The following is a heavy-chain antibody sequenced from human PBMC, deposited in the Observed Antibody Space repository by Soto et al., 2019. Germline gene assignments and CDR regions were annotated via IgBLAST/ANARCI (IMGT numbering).Heavy chain of an antibody. D-gene: IGHD2-2*01. J-gene: IGHJ4*02. V-gene: IGHV4-39*01. CDR1: GDSISRSSYY. CDR2: IYYSGNT. Sequence: PSETLSLTCTVSGDSISRSSYYWGWIRQPPGKGLEWIGSIYYSGNTFYNPSLKSRVTISVVTSMNQFSLKLNSVTAADTAVYYCASHCSSASCYLPAFDYWGQGTLVTVSS. CDR3: ASHCSSASCYLPAFDY.